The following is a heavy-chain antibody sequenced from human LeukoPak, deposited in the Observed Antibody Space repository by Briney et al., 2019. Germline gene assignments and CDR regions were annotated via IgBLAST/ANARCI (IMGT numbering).Heavy chain of an antibody. CDR1: AFTFSSSW. CDR3: TTFYTRLTDY. D-gene: IGHD2/OR15-2a*01. V-gene: IGHV3-7*05. Sequence: GGSLRLSRVASAFTFSSSWMNWVRQAPGKGLEWVANINEDGSKRFYVDSVKGRFTISRDNAKSLLYLQMNSLRAEDTAVYYCTTFYTRLTDYWGQGALVTVSS. CDR2: INEDGSKR. J-gene: IGHJ4*02.